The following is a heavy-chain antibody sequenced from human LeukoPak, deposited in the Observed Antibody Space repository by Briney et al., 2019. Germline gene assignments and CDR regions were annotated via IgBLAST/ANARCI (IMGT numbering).Heavy chain of an antibody. J-gene: IGHJ4*02. CDR1: GYTFTGYY. CDR2: INPNSGGT. CDR3: ARDHYYYDSSGYSDY. V-gene: IGHV1-2*02. D-gene: IGHD3-22*01. Sequence: ASVKVSCKASGYTFTGYYMHWVRQAPGQGLEWMGWINPNSGGTNYAQKFQGRVTMTRDTSISTAYMELSRLRSDDTAVYYCARDHYYYDSSGYSDYWGQGTLVTVSS.